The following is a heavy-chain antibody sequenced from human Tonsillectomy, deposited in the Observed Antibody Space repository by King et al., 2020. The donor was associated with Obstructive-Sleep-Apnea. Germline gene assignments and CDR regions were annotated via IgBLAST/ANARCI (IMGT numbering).Heavy chain of an antibody. CDR2: IIPIFGTA. CDR1: GGSISSYA. J-gene: IGHJ3*02. V-gene: IGHV1-69*06. CDR3: AKARRGRLNAYDI. D-gene: IGHD3-16*01. Sequence: VQLVESGAEVKKPGSSVKVSCKASGGSISSYAMDWVRQAPGQGLEWMGGIIPIFGTANYAQRFQGRVTVTADKSTSTVYMELSSLRSEDTAVYYCAKARRGRLNAYDIWGQGTLVTVS.